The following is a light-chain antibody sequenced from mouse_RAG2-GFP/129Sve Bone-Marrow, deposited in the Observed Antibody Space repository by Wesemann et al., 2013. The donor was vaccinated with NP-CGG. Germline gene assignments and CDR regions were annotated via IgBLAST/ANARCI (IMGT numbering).Light chain of an antibody. CDR1: ENIYSY. CDR3: QQYHSYPPT. V-gene: IGKV12-44*01. Sequence: DIQMTQSPASLSASVGETVTITCRASENIYSYLAWYQQKQGKSPQLLVYNAKTLAEGVPSRFSGSGSGTQFSLKINSLQPEDFGSYYCQQYHSYPPTFGAGTKLELK. CDR2: NAK. J-gene: IGKJ5*01.